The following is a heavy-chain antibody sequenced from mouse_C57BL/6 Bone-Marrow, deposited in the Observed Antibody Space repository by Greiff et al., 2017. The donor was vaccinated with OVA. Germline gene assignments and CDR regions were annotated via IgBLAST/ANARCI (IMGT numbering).Heavy chain of an antibody. CDR3: ARIEPTVVGDYFDY. CDR1: GFLLSTFGMG. D-gene: IGHD1-1*01. CDR2: IWWDDDK. Sequence: QVTLKESGPGLLQPSQTLSLTCSFTGFLLSTFGMGVGWIRKPSGKGLERLAHIWWDDDKYSNPALKSRLTISKDTSKNQVFINIANVDTADTATYYCARIEPTVVGDYFDYWGQGSTLTVSS. V-gene: IGHV8-8*01. J-gene: IGHJ2*01.